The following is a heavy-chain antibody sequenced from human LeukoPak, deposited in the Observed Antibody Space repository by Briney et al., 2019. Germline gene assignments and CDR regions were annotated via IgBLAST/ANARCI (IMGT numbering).Heavy chain of an antibody. CDR3: ARSVAGYSYDY. CDR2: IYSSGNT. V-gene: IGHV4-39*01. J-gene: IGHJ4*02. Sequence: SETLSLTCTVSGGSISTSSYYWGWIRQPPGKGLEWIGTIYSSGNTYYNPSLKSRVTISVDTSTDQFSLNLSSVTAADTALYYCARSVAGYSYDYWGQGTLVTVSS. CDR1: GGSISTSSYY. D-gene: IGHD5-18*01.